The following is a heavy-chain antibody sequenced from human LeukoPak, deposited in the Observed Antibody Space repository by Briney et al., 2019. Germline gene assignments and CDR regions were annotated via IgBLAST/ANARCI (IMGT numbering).Heavy chain of an antibody. D-gene: IGHD4-23*01. CDR1: GGTFSSYA. CDR2: IIPIFGTA. Sequence: SVKASCKASGGTFSSYAISWVRQAPGQGLEWMGGIIPIFGTANYAQKFQGRVTITADESTSTAYMELSSLRSEDTAVYYCSTRGTVVGYFDYWGQGTLVTVSS. J-gene: IGHJ4*02. CDR3: STRGTVVGYFDY. V-gene: IGHV1-69*01.